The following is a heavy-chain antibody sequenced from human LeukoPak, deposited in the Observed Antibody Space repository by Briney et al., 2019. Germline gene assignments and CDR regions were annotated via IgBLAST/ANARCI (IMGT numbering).Heavy chain of an antibody. J-gene: IGHJ6*02. Sequence: GGSLRLSCAASAFTFSNAWMTWVRQAPGKGLEWVGRIKSKTDGGTTDYAAPVKGRFTVSRDDSKNTLYLQMNSLKTEDTALYYCTAYTRGGMDVWGQGTTVTVSS. CDR1: AFTFSNAW. V-gene: IGHV3-15*01. CDR2: IKSKTDGGTT. CDR3: TAYTRGGMDV. D-gene: IGHD4-11*01.